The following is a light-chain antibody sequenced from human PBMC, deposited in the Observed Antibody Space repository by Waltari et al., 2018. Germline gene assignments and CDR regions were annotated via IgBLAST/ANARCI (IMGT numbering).Light chain of an antibody. CDR2: EDI. V-gene: IGLV3-10*01. Sequence: SYELTQPPSVSVSPGQTARITCSGDALSKKYAYWYQQKSGQAPVLVIDEDIKRPTGIPERFSGSSSGTTAPLTISGAHVDDEADYYCYSTDFSGHDRVFGGGTKLTIL. CDR3: YSTDFSGHDRV. CDR1: ALSKKY. J-gene: IGLJ3*02.